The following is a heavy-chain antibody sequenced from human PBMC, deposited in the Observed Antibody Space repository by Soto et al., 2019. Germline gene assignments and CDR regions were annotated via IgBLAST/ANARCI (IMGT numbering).Heavy chain of an antibody. Sequence: QVQFVESGGGVVQPGWSMRLSCTASGFTFSSNGMHWVRQAPGKGLEWVAVVSDGGSYTYYAESVKGRFTVSRDNSKNTLYLQMNGLRSEDTAVYYCAKSGRRYCTEGSCYFDYWGQGTLVTVSS. CDR2: VSDGGSYT. D-gene: IGHD2-8*02. CDR1: GFTFSSNG. J-gene: IGHJ4*02. V-gene: IGHV3-30*18. CDR3: AKSGRRYCTEGSCYFDY.